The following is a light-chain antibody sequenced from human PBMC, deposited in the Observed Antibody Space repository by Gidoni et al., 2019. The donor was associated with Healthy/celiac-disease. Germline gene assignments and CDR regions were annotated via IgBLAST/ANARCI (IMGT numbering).Light chain of an antibody. V-gene: IGKV3-15*01. Sequence: EIVMTQSPATLSVSPGERATLSCRASQSVSSNLAWYQQKPGQAPRLLISGASTRATGIPARFIGSGSGTEFTLTISSLQSEDFAVYYCQHRTTFGGGTKVEIK. J-gene: IGKJ4*01. CDR1: QSVSSN. CDR2: GAS. CDR3: QHRTT.